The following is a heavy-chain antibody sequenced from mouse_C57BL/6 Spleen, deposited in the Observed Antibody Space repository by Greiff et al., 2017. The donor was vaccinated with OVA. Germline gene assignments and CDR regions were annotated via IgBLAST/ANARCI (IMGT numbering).Heavy chain of an antibody. V-gene: IGHV1-5*01. CDR1: GYTFTSYW. CDR3: TRAYYYGDWYFDV. Sequence: EVQLQQSGTVLARPGASVKMSCKTSGYTFTSYWMHWVKQRPGQGLEWIGAIYPGNSDTSYNQKFKGKAKLTAVTSASTAYMELSSLTNEDSAVYYCTRAYYYGDWYFDVWGTGTTVTVSS. J-gene: IGHJ1*03. D-gene: IGHD1-1*01. CDR2: IYPGNSDT.